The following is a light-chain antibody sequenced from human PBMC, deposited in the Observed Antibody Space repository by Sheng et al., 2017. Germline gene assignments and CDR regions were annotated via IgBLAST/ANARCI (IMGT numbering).Light chain of an antibody. Sequence: EIVLTQSPGILSLSPGERATLSCRASQKINSNYLSWLQQKPGQAPRLLLSGASIRDTDIPDRFSGSGSGTDFTLTIDRLQSEDFAMYYCQQYDSSPITFGQGTRLEI. CDR2: GAS. V-gene: IGKV3-20*01. CDR1: QKINSNY. CDR3: QQYDSSPIT. J-gene: IGKJ5*01.